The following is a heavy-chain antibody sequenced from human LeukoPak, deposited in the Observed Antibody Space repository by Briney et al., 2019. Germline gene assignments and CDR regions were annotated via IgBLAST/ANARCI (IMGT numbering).Heavy chain of an antibody. J-gene: IGHJ4*02. CDR1: GGTFSSYA. V-gene: IGHV1-69*04. D-gene: IGHD1-26*01. CDR2: IIPIRGIA. CDR3: ARSIVGATFGELSFDY. Sequence: ASVKVSCKASGGTFSSYAISWVRQAPGQGLEWMGRIIPIRGIANYAQKFQGRVTITADKSTSTAYMELSSLRSEDTAVYYCARSIVGATFGELSFDYWGQGTLVTVSS.